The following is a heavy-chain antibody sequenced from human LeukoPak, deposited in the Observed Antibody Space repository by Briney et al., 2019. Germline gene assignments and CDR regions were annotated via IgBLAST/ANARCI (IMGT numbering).Heavy chain of an antibody. CDR2: IYYSGST. CDR3: ARVSGPTYYDYVWGSPRLYYFDY. J-gene: IGHJ4*02. D-gene: IGHD3-16*01. CDR1: GGSISSYY. Sequence: SETLSLTCTVSGGSISSYYWGWIRQPPGKGLEWIGSIYYSGSTYYNPSLKSRVTISVDTSKNQFSLKLSSVTAADTAVYYCARVSGPTYYDYVWGSPRLYYFDYWGQGTLVTVSS. V-gene: IGHV4-39*07.